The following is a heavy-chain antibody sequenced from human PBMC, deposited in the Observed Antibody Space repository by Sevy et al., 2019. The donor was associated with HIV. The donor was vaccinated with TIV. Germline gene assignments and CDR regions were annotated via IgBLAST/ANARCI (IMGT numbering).Heavy chain of an antibody. V-gene: IGHV3-73*01. D-gene: IGHD6-6*01. J-gene: IGHJ6*02. Sequence: GGSLRLSCAASGFTFSGSAMHWVRQASGKGLEWVGRIRSKANSYATAYAASVKGRFTISRDDSKNTAYLQMNSLKTEDTAVYYCTWIPYSSSPSDYYGMDVWGQGTTVTVSS. CDR2: IRSKANSYAT. CDR3: TWIPYSSSPSDYYGMDV. CDR1: GFTFSGSA.